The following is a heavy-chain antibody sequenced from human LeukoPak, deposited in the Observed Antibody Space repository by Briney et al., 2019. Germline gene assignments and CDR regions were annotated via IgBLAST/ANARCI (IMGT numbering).Heavy chain of an antibody. V-gene: IGHV3-11*01. CDR3: ARDAHHYYGSGYGMDV. CDR1: GFTFSDYY. Sequence: PGGSLRLSCADPGFTFSDYYMSWIRQAPGKGLEWVSYISSSGSTIYYADSVKGRFTISRDNAKNSLYLQMNSLRAEDTAVYYCARDAHHYYGSGYGMDVWGQGTTVTVSS. CDR2: ISSSGSTI. J-gene: IGHJ6*02. D-gene: IGHD3-10*01.